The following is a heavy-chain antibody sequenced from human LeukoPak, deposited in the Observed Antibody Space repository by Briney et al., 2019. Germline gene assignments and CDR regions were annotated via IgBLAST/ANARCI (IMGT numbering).Heavy chain of an antibody. V-gene: IGHV3-33*06. CDR1: GFTFSSYG. Sequence: GGSLRLSCAASGFTFSSYGMHWVRQAPGKGLEWVAVIWYDGSNKYYADSVKGRFTISRDNSKNTLYLQMNSLRAEDTAVYYCAKGSLAGSSSAFDYWGQGTLVTVSS. J-gene: IGHJ4*02. D-gene: IGHD6-6*01. CDR3: AKGSLAGSSSAFDY. CDR2: IWYDGSNK.